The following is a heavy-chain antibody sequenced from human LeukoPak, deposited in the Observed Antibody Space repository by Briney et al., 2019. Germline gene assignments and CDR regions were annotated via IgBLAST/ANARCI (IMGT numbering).Heavy chain of an antibody. J-gene: IGHJ3*02. CDR3: ARDLGYNYGYAFDI. D-gene: IGHD5-18*01. Sequence: ASVKVSCKTSGYSFTGYYMHWVRQAPGQGLEWMGRINTNTGGTNYAQRLQGRVTVTRDTSISTAYMDLSRLRSDDTAVYYCARDLGYNYGYAFDIWGQGTMVTVSS. CDR1: GYSFTGYY. V-gene: IGHV1-2*06. CDR2: INTNTGGT.